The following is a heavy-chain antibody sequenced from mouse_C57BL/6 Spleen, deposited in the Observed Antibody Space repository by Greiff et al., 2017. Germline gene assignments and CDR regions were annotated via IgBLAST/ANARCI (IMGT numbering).Heavy chain of an antibody. Sequence: QVQLQQPGAELVKPGASVKMSCKASGYTFTSYWITWVKQRPGQGLEWIGDIYPGSGSTNYNEKFKSKATLTVDTSSSTAYMQLSSLTSESSAVYYCASLFGYYGSSYWFAYWGQGTLVTVSA. CDR3: ASLFGYYGSSYWFAY. CDR2: IYPGSGST. D-gene: IGHD1-1*01. V-gene: IGHV1-55*01. CDR1: GYTFTSYW. J-gene: IGHJ3*01.